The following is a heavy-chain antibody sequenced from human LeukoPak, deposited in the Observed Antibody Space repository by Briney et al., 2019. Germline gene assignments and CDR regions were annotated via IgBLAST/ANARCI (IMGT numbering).Heavy chain of an antibody. D-gene: IGHD5-18*01. CDR1: GFTFSSYA. CDR2: ISGSGGST. Sequence: GGSLRLSCAASGFTFSSYAMSWVRQAPGKGLEWVSAISGSGGSTYYADSVKGRFTISRDNSKNTLYLQMNSLRAEDTAVYYXXXXXXXGYSYGVDDYWGQGTLVTVSS. V-gene: IGHV3-23*01. J-gene: IGHJ4*02. CDR3: XXXXXXGYSYGVDDY.